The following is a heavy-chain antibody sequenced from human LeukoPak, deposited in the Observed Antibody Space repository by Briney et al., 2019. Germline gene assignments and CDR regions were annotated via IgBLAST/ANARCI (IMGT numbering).Heavy chain of an antibody. CDR2: IHYSGST. D-gene: IGHD1-26*01. J-gene: IGHJ5*02. V-gene: IGHV4-39*01. Sequence: SETLSLTCNVSGGSISSTIYYWAWIRQPPGRGLEWIGTIHYSGSTSYNPSLKSRVTISVDMSKNQFSLKLTSVTAADTAVYYCARRQYSGTYFEHWFDPWGQGILVTVTS. CDR1: GGSISSTIYY. CDR3: ARRQYSGTYFEHWFDP.